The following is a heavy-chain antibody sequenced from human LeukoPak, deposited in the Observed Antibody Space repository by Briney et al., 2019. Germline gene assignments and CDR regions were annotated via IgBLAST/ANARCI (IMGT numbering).Heavy chain of an antibody. CDR3: ARDVGLDY. CDR1: GFTVSNNY. D-gene: IGHD2-15*01. Sequence: GGSLRLSCAASGFTVSNNYMSWVRQAPGKGLEWVSSISSSSYIYYADSVKGRFTISRDNAKNSLYLQMNSLRAEDTAVYYCARDVGLDYWGQGTLVTVSS. CDR2: ISSSSYI. J-gene: IGHJ4*02. V-gene: IGHV3-69-1*01.